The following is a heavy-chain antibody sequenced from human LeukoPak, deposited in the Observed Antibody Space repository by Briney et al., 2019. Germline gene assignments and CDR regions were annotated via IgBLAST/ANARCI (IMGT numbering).Heavy chain of an antibody. Sequence: GGSLRLSCAASGFTLSNHGMNWVRQAPGKGLEWVSSISSSSSYIYYADSVKGRFTISRDNAKNSLYLQMNSLRAEDTAVYYCARGGGSSSWSNFDYWGQGTLVTVSS. J-gene: IGHJ4*02. D-gene: IGHD6-13*01. V-gene: IGHV3-21*01. CDR1: GFTLSNHG. CDR3: ARGGGSSSWSNFDY. CDR2: ISSSSSYI.